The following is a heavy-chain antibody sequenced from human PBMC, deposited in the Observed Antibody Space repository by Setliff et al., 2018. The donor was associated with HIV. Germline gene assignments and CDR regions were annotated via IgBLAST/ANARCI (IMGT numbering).Heavy chain of an antibody. CDR2: IYPSGST. Sequence: PSETLSLTCIVSGGSISTYYWSWIRQPAGEGLEWIGRIYPSGSTNYSPSLRSRVTLSVDTSKNHFSLKLNSVTAADTAVYYCARDRGTRYGSGKDFDSWGQGILVTVSS. D-gene: IGHD3-10*01. CDR3: ARDRGTRYGSGKDFDS. J-gene: IGHJ4*02. CDR1: GGSISTYY. V-gene: IGHV4-4*07.